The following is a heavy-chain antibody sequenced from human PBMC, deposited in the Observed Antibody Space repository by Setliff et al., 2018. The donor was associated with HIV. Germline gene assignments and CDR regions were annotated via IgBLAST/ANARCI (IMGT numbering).Heavy chain of an antibody. D-gene: IGHD6-25*01. CDR3: ARVRARYSSGWSFDY. V-gene: IGHV3-11*04. J-gene: IGHJ4*02. Sequence: PGGSLRLSCAASGFTVSDNYMSWVRQTPGKGLDWVSYMTASGSKIYYADSVKGRFFVSRDDAKNSLFLQMNSLKAEDTAVYFCARVRARYSSGWSFDYWGQGTPVTVSS. CDR1: GFTVSDNY. CDR2: MTASGSKI.